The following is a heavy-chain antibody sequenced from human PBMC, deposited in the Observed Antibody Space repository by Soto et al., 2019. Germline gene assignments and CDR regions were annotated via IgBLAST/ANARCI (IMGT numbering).Heavy chain of an antibody. CDR1: GYSFTDYH. Sequence: SVEVSCKASGYSFTDYHIHCVPQSPLQWRESLGRINPKSGGTSTAQKFQGWVTMTTDTSISTASMELTRLTSDDTAIYYCARGDSTDCSNGVCSFFYNHDMDVWGQGTTVTVSS. CDR3: ARGDSTDCSNGVCSFFYNHDMDV. D-gene: IGHD2-8*01. J-gene: IGHJ6*02. V-gene: IGHV1-2*04. CDR2: INPKSGGT.